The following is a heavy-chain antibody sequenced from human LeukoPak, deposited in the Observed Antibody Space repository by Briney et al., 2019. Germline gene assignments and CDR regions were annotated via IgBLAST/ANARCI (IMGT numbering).Heavy chain of an antibody. Sequence: GGSLRLPCAASGFTFSDCEMNWVRQAPGKGLEWVAHITSSGATIYYADSVRGRFTISRDNAKNSLYLQMDSLRAEDTALYYCAILDAGIDFDFWGQGVPVTVSS. CDR2: ITSSGATI. D-gene: IGHD3-3*01. V-gene: IGHV3-48*03. J-gene: IGHJ4*02. CDR1: GFTFSDCE. CDR3: AILDAGIDFDF.